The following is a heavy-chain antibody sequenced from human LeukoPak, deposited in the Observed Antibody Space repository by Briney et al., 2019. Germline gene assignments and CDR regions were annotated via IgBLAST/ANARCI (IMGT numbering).Heavy chain of an antibody. D-gene: IGHD3-10*01. CDR2: ISGSGGST. J-gene: IGHJ4*02. CDR3: AKDYDSGLLWFGELLGIDY. V-gene: IGHV3-23*01. CDR1: GFTFSSYA. Sequence: PGGSLRLSCAASGFTFSSYAMSWVRQAPGKGLEWVSAISGSGGSTYYADSVKGRFTISRDNSKNTLYLQMNSLRAGDTAVYYCAKDYDSGLLWFGELLGIDYWGQGTLVTVSS.